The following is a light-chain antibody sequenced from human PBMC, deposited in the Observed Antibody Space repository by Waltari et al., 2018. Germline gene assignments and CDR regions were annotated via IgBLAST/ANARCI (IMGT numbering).Light chain of an antibody. J-gene: IGLJ2*01. V-gene: IGLV3-21*04. CDR3: LVWHSTIDHQGV. Sequence: SYVVTQSPSVSVAPGETARITCGGDNIGSKSVHWYQQRPGQAPVLGISYDSDRPSGRPERFSGSNSGNTATLTISWVEAEEEADYYCLVWHSTIDHQGVFGGGTKLTVL. CDR1: NIGSKS. CDR2: YDS.